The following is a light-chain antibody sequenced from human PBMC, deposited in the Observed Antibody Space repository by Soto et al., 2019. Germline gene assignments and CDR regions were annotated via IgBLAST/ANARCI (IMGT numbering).Light chain of an antibody. CDR3: QSYDSSLSGYV. V-gene: IGLV1-40*01. CDR2: GDY. CDR1: SSNIGAGFD. Sequence: VLTQPPSVSGAPGQRVTISCAGSSSNIGAGFDVHWYQQLPGTAPKLLIYGDYNRPSGVPDRFSASKSGTSASLAITGLQAEDEADYYCQSYDSSLSGYVFGTGTKVTVL. J-gene: IGLJ1*01.